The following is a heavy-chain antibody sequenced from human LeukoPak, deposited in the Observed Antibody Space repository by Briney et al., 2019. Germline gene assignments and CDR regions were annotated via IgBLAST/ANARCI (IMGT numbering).Heavy chain of an antibody. CDR2: MNKDGSEK. CDR3: ATYTHWVAGDV. Sequence: GGSLRLSCAASGFTFSDSWMSWVRQAPGKGLEWVAKMNKDGSEKDYVDSVKGRFTISRDNARNSLYLQMGSLRAEDTAVYYCATYTHWVAGDVWGQGTTVTVSS. D-gene: IGHD3-16*01. V-gene: IGHV3-7*01. CDR1: GFTFSDSW. J-gene: IGHJ6*02.